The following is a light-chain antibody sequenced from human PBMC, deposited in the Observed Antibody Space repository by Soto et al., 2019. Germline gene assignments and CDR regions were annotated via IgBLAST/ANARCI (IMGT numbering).Light chain of an antibody. Sequence: QSALTQPASVSGSPGQSITISCTGTNSDVGAYRFVFWYQQHPGKAPKLMIYEVSRRPSGISDRFSGSKSGNTASLTISGLQAEDEADYYCTSYKSTSHYVFGTGTKVTVL. V-gene: IGLV2-14*01. J-gene: IGLJ1*01. CDR2: EVS. CDR1: NSDVGAYRF. CDR3: TSYKSTSHYV.